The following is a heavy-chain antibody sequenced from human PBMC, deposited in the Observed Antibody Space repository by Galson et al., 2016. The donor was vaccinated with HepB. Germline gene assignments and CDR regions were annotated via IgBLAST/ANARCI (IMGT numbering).Heavy chain of an antibody. CDR3: ARDGGGGSAYIFDN. CDR1: GFSVSDYY. D-gene: IGHD3-16*01. Sequence: SLRLSCAASGFSVSDYYMTWIRQAPGKGLEWISYISGSGTTVSYANSVKGRFTISRDNTKNSLFLQLNNLRAEDTAVYYCARDGGGGSAYIFDNWGQGTLVTVSS. CDR2: ISGSGTTV. J-gene: IGHJ4*02. V-gene: IGHV3-11*04.